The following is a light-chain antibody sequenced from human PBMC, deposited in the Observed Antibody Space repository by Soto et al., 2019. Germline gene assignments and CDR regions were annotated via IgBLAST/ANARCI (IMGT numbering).Light chain of an antibody. V-gene: IGLV2-14*01. CDR3: SSYTTSNTPFV. J-gene: IGLJ1*01. CDR2: EVT. Sequence: QSVLTQPASVSGSPGRSITISCTATSTDVGSYNYVSWYQHHPGKAPKLIIYEVTNRPSGVSDRFSGSKSGNTASLTISGLQAEDEADYYCSSYTTSNTPFVFGTGTKVTVL. CDR1: STDVGSYNY.